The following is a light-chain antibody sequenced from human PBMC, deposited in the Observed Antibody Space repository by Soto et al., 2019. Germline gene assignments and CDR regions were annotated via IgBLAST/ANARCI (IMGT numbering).Light chain of an antibody. CDR3: QQYFQWPPMT. J-gene: IGKJ1*01. Sequence: VMTQSPATLSVSPGERATLSCWASETVATNLAWYQQKPGQAPRLLISGASTRAAGISDRFRGSGSGTEFTLTISSLRSGDAAIYYCQQYFQWPPMTFGQGTKVEI. CDR1: ETVATN. V-gene: IGKV3-15*01. CDR2: GAS.